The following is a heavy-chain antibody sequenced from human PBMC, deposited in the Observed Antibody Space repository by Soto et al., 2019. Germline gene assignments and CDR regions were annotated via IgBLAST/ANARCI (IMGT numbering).Heavy chain of an antibody. J-gene: IGHJ6*02. CDR2: IIPIFGTA. Sequence: QVQLVQSGAEVKKPGSSVKVSFKASGGTFSSYAVSWVRQAPGQGLEWMGGIIPIFGTANYAQKFQGRVTITADESTSTAYTELISLRSEDTAVYYCARERSDYYYFYGMDVWGQGTTVTVSS. V-gene: IGHV1-69*12. CDR3: ARERSDYYYFYGMDV. D-gene: IGHD6-25*01. CDR1: GGTFSSYA.